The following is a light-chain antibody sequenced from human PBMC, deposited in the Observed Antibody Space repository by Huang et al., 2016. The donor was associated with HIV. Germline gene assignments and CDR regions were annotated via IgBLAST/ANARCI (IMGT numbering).Light chain of an antibody. CDR3: QQYYATPLT. V-gene: IGKV4-1*01. J-gene: IGKJ3*01. CDR1: QSVLYSSNNKNY. CDR2: WAS. Sequence: DIVMTQSPDSLAVSLGERATINCKSSQSVLYSSNNKNYLAWYRQKPGQPPKLLIYWASTRESWVPDRVSGSGSGTDFTLTINSLQPEDVAVYYCQQYYATPLTFGPGTKVEI.